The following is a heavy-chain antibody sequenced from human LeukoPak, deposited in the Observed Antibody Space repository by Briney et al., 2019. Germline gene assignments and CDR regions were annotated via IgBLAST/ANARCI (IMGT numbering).Heavy chain of an antibody. Sequence: PGGSLRLSCTASGFTFSSHAMSWVRQAPGKGLEWVSAISGSGDGTYYADSVKGRFTISRDNSKNTLYLQMISLRAEDTAVYYCAKGLVRVNRGFEYWGQGTLVTVSS. CDR3: AKGLVRVNRGFEY. CDR2: ISGSGDGT. D-gene: IGHD1-14*01. J-gene: IGHJ4*02. V-gene: IGHV3-23*01. CDR1: GFTFSSHA.